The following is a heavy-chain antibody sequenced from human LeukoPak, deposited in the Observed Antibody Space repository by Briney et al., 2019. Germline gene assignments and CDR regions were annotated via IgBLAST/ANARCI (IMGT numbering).Heavy chain of an antibody. D-gene: IGHD3-10*01. CDR3: ARPYDSGSGDDY. V-gene: IGHV5-10-1*04. CDR1: GYGFTTFW. J-gene: IGHJ4*02. Sequence: PGESLKISCKGSGYGFTTFWISWVRQMPGKGLEWMGMIDPSDSNTNYSPSSQGQVTISADKSISTAYLQWSSLKASDTAMYYCARPYDSGSGDDYWGQGTLVTVS. CDR2: IDPSDSNT.